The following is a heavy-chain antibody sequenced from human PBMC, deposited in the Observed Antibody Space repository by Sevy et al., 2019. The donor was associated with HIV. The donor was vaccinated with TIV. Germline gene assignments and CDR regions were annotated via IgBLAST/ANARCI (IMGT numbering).Heavy chain of an antibody. CDR1: GFTFSSYS. CDR3: ARASITIFGVGLDAFDI. Sequence: GGSLRLSCAASGFTFSSYSMNWVRQAPGKGLEWVSSISSSSSYIYYADSVKGRFTISRDNAKNSLYLQMNSLRAEDTAVYYCARASITIFGVGLDAFDIWGQGTMVTVSS. V-gene: IGHV3-21*01. CDR2: ISSSSSYI. D-gene: IGHD3-3*01. J-gene: IGHJ3*02.